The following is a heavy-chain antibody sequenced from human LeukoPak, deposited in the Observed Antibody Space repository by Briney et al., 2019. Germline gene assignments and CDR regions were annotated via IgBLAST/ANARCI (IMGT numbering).Heavy chain of an antibody. CDR2: IIPVFGPA. D-gene: IGHD5-12*01. CDR3: ARRRIVATRSPIDY. Sequence: SVKVSCKASGGTFSSYIVDWVRQAPGQGLEWMGRIIPVFGPANYAQKFQGRVTITADETTSTAYMGLTSLRSEDTAVYYCARRRIVATRSPIDYWGQGTLVIVSS. J-gene: IGHJ4*02. CDR1: GGTFSSYI. V-gene: IGHV1-69*13.